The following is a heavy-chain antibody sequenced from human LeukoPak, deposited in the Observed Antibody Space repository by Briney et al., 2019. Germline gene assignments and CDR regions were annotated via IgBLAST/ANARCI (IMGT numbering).Heavy chain of an antibody. CDR1: GGSISSGDYY. V-gene: IGHV4-30-4*08. D-gene: IGHD2-2*01. Sequence: PSQTLSLTCTVSGGSISSGDYYWSWIRQPPGKGLEWIGYIYYSGSTYYNPSLKSRVTISVDTSKNQFSLKLSSVTAADTAVYYCARGGAQAPTLGYCSSTSCSIDYWGQGTLVTVSS. CDR3: ARGGAQAPTLGYCSSTSCSIDY. CDR2: IYYSGST. J-gene: IGHJ4*02.